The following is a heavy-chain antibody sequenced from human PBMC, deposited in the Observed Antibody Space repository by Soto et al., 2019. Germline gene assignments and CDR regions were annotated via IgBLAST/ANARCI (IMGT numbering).Heavy chain of an antibody. CDR2: IYDSGST. D-gene: IGHD3-22*01. J-gene: IGHJ5*02. CDR3: ASIYDSSGYYYGNNWFDP. CDR1: GASISSGDYY. Sequence: PSETLSLTCSVSGASISSGDYYWSWIRQHPGKGLEWIGYIYDSGSTYYNPSLKSRVTISVDTSKNQFSLKLSYVTAADTAVYYCASIYDSSGYYYGNNWFDPWGQGTLVTVSS. V-gene: IGHV4-31*03.